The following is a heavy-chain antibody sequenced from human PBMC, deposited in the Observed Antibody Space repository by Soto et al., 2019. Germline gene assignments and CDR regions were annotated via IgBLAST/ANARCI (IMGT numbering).Heavy chain of an antibody. CDR2: INPNRGKA. CDR1: GYTFTSYD. Sequence: GASVKVSCKASGYTFTSYDINWVRQATGQGLEWMGWINPNRGKADYAQKFQGRVTITADKSTSTAYMELSSLRSEDTAVYYCARGHCSSTSCYLLWDYFDYWGQGTLVTVSS. D-gene: IGHD2-2*01. V-gene: IGHV1-69*10. CDR3: ARGHCSSTSCYLLWDYFDY. J-gene: IGHJ4*02.